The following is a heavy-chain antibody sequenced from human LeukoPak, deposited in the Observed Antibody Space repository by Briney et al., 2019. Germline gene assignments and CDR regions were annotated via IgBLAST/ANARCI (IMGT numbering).Heavy chain of an antibody. CDR2: IYYSGST. CDR3: ARGYSGSHQTDY. V-gene: IGHV4-39*07. D-gene: IGHD1-26*01. CDR1: CGSISSSSYY. Sequence: SETLSLTCTVACGSISSSSYYWGWIRQPPGKGLEWIGSIYYSGSTYYNPSLKSRVTISVDTSKNQFSLKLSSVTAADTAVYYCARGYSGSHQTDYWGQGTLVTVSS. J-gene: IGHJ4*02.